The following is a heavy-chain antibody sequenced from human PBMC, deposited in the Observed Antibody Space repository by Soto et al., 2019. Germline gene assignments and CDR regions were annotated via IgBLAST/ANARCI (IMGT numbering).Heavy chain of an antibody. Sequence: GGSLRLSCAASGFTFSSYDMHWVRQAPGKGLEWVAVISYDGSNKYYADSVKGRVTLSRDNSKNTLYLQMNSLRAGDTAVYYCAKGSYSGVYSDFDYWGQGTLVTVSS. CDR2: ISYDGSNK. CDR3: AKGSYSGVYSDFDY. J-gene: IGHJ4*02. CDR1: GFTFSSYD. D-gene: IGHD1-26*01. V-gene: IGHV3-30*18.